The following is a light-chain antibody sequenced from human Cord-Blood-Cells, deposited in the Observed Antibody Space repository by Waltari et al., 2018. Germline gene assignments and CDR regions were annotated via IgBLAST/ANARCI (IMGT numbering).Light chain of an antibody. J-gene: IGLJ2*01. CDR3: CSYAGSSTMV. Sequence: QSALTQPASVSGSPGQSIAISCTGTRSDVGSYNLVSWYQQHPGKAPKLMIYEVSKRPSGVSNSFSGSKSGNTASLTISGLQAEDEADYYCCSYAGSSTMVFGGGTKLTVL. V-gene: IGLV2-23*02. CDR2: EVS. CDR1: RSDVGSYNL.